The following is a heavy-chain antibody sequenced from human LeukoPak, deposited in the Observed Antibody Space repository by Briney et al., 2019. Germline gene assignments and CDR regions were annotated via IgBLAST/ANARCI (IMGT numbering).Heavy chain of an antibody. Sequence: SETLSLTCTVSGGSISSSSYYWGWIRQPPGKGLEWIGSIYYSGSTYYNPSLKSRVTISVDTSKNQFSLKLSSVTAADTAVYYCARHEEYSSSSDAFDIRGQGTMVTVSS. V-gene: IGHV4-39*01. CDR2: IYYSGST. D-gene: IGHD6-6*01. CDR3: ARHEEYSSSSDAFDI. CDR1: GGSISSSSYY. J-gene: IGHJ3*02.